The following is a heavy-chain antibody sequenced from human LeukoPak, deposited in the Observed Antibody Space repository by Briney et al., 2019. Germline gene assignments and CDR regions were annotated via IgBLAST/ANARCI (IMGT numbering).Heavy chain of an antibody. J-gene: IGHJ5*02. Sequence: SETLSLTCAVSGGSISSGGYSWSWIRQPPGKGLEWIGYIYYSGSTNYNPSLKSRVTISVDTSKNQFSLKLSSVTAADTAVYYCARGNDRDYDFWSGYYTGLTNWFDPWGQGTLVTVSS. V-gene: IGHV4-61*08. D-gene: IGHD3-3*01. CDR3: ARGNDRDYDFWSGYYTGLTNWFDP. CDR2: IYYSGST. CDR1: GGSISSGGYS.